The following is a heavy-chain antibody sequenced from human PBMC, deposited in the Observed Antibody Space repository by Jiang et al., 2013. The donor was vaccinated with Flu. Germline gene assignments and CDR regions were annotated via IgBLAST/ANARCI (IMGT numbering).Heavy chain of an antibody. D-gene: IGHD3-22*01. CDR1: TFTGYY. CDR2: INPNSGGT. CDR3: AREKTYYYDSSGYYTRWFDP. V-gene: IGHV1-2*02. J-gene: IGHJ5*02. Sequence: TFTGYYMHWVRQAPGQGLEWMGWINPNSGGTNYAQKFQGRVTMTRDTSISTAYMELSRLRSDDTAVYYCAREKTYYYDSSGYYTRWFDPWGQGTLVTVSS.